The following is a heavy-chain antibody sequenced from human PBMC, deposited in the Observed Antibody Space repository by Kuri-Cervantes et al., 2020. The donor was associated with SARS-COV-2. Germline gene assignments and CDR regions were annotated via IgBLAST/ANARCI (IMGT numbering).Heavy chain of an antibody. CDR2: ISAYNGNT. CDR3: AREDTMGERAFDI. D-gene: IGHD3-10*01. V-gene: IGHV1-18*01. Sequence: ASVKVSCKASVYTFNSYGISWVRQAPGQGLEWMGWISAYNGNTNYAQKLQGRVTITADESTSTAYMELSSLISDDTAVYYCAREDTMGERAFDIWGQGTMFTVSS. J-gene: IGHJ3*02. CDR1: VYTFNSYG.